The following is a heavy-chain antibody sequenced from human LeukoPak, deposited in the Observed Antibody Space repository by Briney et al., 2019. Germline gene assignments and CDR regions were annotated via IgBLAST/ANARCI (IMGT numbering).Heavy chain of an antibody. CDR1: AGSISSSNYY. Sequence: SETLSLTCTVSAGSISSSNYYWGWIRQPPGKGLEWIGSVYYSGSTYYNPSLKSRGTISVDTSKNQFSLKLSSVTAADMAVYYCARSRKNDCTSTSCYTDYWGQGTLVTVSS. V-gene: IGHV4-39*01. CDR3: ARSRKNDCTSTSCYTDY. J-gene: IGHJ4*02. D-gene: IGHD2-2*02. CDR2: VYYSGST.